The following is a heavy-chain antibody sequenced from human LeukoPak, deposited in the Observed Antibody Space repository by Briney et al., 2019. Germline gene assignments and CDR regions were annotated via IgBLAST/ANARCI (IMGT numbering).Heavy chain of an antibody. V-gene: IGHV3-7*03. D-gene: IGHD3-3*01. CDR2: IKEDGSEK. CDR1: GFTFGRYW. Sequence: GGSLRLSCVASGFTFGRYWMSWVRQAPGKGLEWVAHIKEDGSEKNYVDSVKGRFTISRDNTKNSLYLQMNSLRVEDTAVFYCARDQYDTWSRRGNFDSWGQGTLVIVSS. CDR3: ARDQYDTWSRRGNFDS. J-gene: IGHJ4*02.